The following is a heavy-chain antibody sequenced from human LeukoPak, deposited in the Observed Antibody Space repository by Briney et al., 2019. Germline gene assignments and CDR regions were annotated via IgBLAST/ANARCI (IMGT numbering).Heavy chain of an antibody. D-gene: IGHD3-22*01. CDR2: INSDGSST. J-gene: IGHJ3*02. CDR1: GFTFSSYW. V-gene: IGHV3-74*01. Sequence: GGSLRLSCAASGFTFSSYWMHWVRQAPGKGLVWVSRINSDGSSTSYADSVKGRFTISRDNAKNSLYLQMNSLRAEDMALYYCAKGGGYYDSSGYYGHDAFDIWGQGTMVTVSS. CDR3: AKGGGYYDSSGYYGHDAFDI.